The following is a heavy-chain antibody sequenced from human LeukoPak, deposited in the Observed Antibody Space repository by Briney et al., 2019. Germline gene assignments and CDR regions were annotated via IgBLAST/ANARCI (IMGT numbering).Heavy chain of an antibody. CDR1: GFTFSSYG. J-gene: IGHJ4*02. D-gene: IGHD6-13*01. CDR3: AKDQGGQQLVLNC. V-gene: IGHV3-30*02. CDR2: IRYDGSNK. Sequence: GGSLRLSCAASGFTFSSYGMYWVRQAPGKGLEWVAFIRYDGSNKYYADSVKGRFTISRDNSKNTLYLQMNSLRAEDTAVYHCAKDQGGQQLVLNCWGQGTLVTVSS.